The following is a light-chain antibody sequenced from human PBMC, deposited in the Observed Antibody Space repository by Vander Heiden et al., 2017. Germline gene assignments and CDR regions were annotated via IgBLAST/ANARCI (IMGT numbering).Light chain of an antibody. CDR3: QQYNSYSWT. CDR1: HSISSW. CDR2: KAS. Sequence: DIQMTQSPSTLSASVGDRVTITCRASHSISSWLAWYQQKPGKAPKLLIYKASSLESGVPSSFSGSGSGTEFTLTISSLQPDDFATYYCQQYNSYSWTFGQGTKVEIK. J-gene: IGKJ1*01. V-gene: IGKV1-5*03.